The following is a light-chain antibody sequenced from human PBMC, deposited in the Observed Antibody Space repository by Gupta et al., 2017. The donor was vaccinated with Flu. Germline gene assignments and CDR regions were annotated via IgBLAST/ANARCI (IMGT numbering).Light chain of an antibody. CDR1: SNDVGTYNN. Sequence: QSALTQPASVSGSPGQSITISCTGTSNDVGTYNNVSWYLQHPGKAPKLMIYEVSNRPSGVSNRFSGSKSANTASLTISGLQAEDEADYYCSSYTSNTAVYAFGSGTKVTVL. V-gene: IGLV2-14*01. J-gene: IGLJ1*01. CDR3: SSYTSNTAVYA. CDR2: EVS.